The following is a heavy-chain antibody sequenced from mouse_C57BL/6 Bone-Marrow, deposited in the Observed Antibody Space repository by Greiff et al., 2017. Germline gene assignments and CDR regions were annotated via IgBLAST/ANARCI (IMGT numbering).Heavy chain of an antibody. J-gene: IGHJ4*01. CDR3: TPFYYGNYGYAMDY. D-gene: IGHD2-1*01. CDR1: GFNIKDDY. V-gene: IGHV14-4*01. CDR2: IDPENGDT. Sequence: VQLQQSGAELVRPGASVKLSCTASGFNIKDDYMHWVKQRPEPGLEWIGWIDPENGDTEYASKFQGKATITADTSSNTAYLQLNSLTSEDTAVYYCTPFYYGNYGYAMDYWGQGTSVTVSS.